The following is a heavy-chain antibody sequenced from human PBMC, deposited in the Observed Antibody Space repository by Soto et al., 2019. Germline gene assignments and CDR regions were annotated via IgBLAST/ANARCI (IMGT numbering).Heavy chain of an antibody. CDR3: ARKRYGSGVPFDI. V-gene: IGHV5-51*01. J-gene: IGHJ3*02. CDR2: IFPIDSDT. Sequence: PWEPLNISFNGSGYIITNYCIGWVLQMPVKGLEWMGIIFPIDSDTRYSPSFQGQVTISADKSINTAYLQWSSLKASERAMYYCARKRYGSGVPFDIWGQGTMDTVSS. CDR1: GYIITNYC. D-gene: IGHD6-25*01.